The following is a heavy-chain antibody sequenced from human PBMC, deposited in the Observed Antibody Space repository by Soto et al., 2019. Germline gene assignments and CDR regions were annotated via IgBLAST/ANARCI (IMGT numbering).Heavy chain of an antibody. J-gene: IGHJ6*02. CDR1: GGTFSSYA. CDR3: ARRKVTTLNTYYYYGMDV. V-gene: IGHV1-69*06. Sequence: QVQLVQSGAEVKKPGSSVKVSCKASGGTFSSYAISWVRQAPGQGLEWMGGIIPIFGTANYAQKFQCRVTITADKSTSAAYMELSSLRSEDTAVYYCARRKVTTLNTYYYYGMDVWGQGTTVTVSS. D-gene: IGHD4-17*01. CDR2: IIPIFGTA.